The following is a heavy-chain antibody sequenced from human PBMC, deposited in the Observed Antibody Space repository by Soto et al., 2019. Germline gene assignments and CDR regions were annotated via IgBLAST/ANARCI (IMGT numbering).Heavy chain of an antibody. J-gene: IGHJ6*02. CDR1: GGSISSGDYY. CDR2: IYYSGST. D-gene: IGHD1-20*01. V-gene: IGHV4-30-4*01. Sequence: QVQLQESGPGLVKPSQTLSLTCTVSGGSISSGDYYWSWIRQPPGKGLEWIGYIYYSGSTYYNPSLKSRVTIAVDTSKNHFSLKLSSVTAADTAVYYCARADITDYYYGMDVWGQGTTVTVSS. CDR3: ARADITDYYYGMDV.